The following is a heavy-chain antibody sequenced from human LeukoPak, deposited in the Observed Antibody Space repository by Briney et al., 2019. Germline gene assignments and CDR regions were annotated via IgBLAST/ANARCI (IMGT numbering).Heavy chain of an antibody. CDR1: GFTVSNNY. CDR3: ARGQYQVLSYYYMDV. Sequence: GGSLRLSCAVSGFTVSNNYMSWVRQAPGKGLEWVSVLYSGGSTYYADSVKGRFTISRDNSKNTLYLQMNSLRDEDTAVYYCARGQYQVLSYYYMDVWGKGTTVTVSS. V-gene: IGHV3-66*02. J-gene: IGHJ6*03. CDR2: LYSGGST. D-gene: IGHD2-2*01.